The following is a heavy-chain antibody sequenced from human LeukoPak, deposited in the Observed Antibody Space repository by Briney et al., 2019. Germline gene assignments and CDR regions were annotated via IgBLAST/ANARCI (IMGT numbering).Heavy chain of an antibody. J-gene: IGHJ4*02. CDR1: GFTFNHYA. CDR2: IGAGGTYT. D-gene: IGHD5-18*01. V-gene: IGHV3-23*01. CDR3: ARDGGYNAFDY. Sequence: GGSLRLSCAASGFTFNHYAMNWVRQAPGEGLQWVSGIGAGGTYTYYADSVKGRFTISRDNAKNSLYLQMNSLRAEDTAMYYCARDGGYNAFDYWGEGTLVTVSS.